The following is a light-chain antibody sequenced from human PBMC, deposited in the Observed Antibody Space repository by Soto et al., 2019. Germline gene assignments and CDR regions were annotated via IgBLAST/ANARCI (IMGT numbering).Light chain of an antibody. CDR1: SSDVGGYNS. CDR3: SSFTSSITYV. J-gene: IGLJ1*01. Sequence: QSALTQPASVSGSPGRWITISCTGTSSDVGGYNSVSWYRQDPGKAPKLMIYDVTNRPSGVSNRFSGSKSGNTASLTISGLQTEDEADYYCSSFTSSITYVFGTGTKVTVL. V-gene: IGLV2-14*01. CDR2: DVT.